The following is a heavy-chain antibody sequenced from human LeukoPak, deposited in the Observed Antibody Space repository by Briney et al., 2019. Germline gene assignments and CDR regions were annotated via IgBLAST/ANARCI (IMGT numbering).Heavy chain of an antibody. CDR3: ARQQYCSGGRSCWFDP. CDR2: IYYSGST. CDR1: GGSISSYY. D-gene: IGHD2-15*01. Sequence: PSETLSLTCTVSGGSISSYYWSWIRQPPGKGLEWIGYIYYSGSTNSNPSLKSRVTISVDTSKNQFSLKLSSVTAADTAVYYCARQQYCSGGRSCWFDPWGQGTLVTVSS. V-gene: IGHV4-59*08. J-gene: IGHJ5*02.